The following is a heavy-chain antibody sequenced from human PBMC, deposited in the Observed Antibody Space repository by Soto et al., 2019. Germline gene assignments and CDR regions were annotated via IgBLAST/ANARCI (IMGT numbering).Heavy chain of an antibody. CDR2: VIPNLGVT. V-gene: IGHV1-69*08. Sequence: QVQLVQSGAEVKKPGSSVKVSCKASGGTLSSYTFSWVRQAPGQGLEWMGRVIPNLGVTNYAKKFQGRFTSVVDTSTSTAYMELNSLRYEDTAVYYCERDTGYGSDTSCPDFDYWGQGTLVTVSS. CDR3: ERDTGYGSDTSCPDFDY. J-gene: IGHJ4*02. CDR1: GGTLSSYT. D-gene: IGHD2-15*01.